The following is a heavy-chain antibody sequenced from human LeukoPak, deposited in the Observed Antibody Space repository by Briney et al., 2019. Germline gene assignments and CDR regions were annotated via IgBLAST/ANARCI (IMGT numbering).Heavy chain of an antibody. J-gene: IGHJ4*02. V-gene: IGHV3-53*01. CDR1: GFTVSSNY. CDR3: ARGWPVDY. Sequence: GGSLRLSCAASGFTVSSNYMNWVRQPPGKGLECISIIYNDGTTNYAESVKGRFTVSSDNSNNTLYLQMNSRRAEDTAVYYCARGWPVDYWGQGTLVTVSS. CDR2: IYNDGTT.